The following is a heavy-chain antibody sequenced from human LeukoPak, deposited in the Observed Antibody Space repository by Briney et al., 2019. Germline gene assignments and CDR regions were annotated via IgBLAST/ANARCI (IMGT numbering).Heavy chain of an antibody. CDR3: ARVFGDYGGVYYFDY. J-gene: IGHJ4*02. Sequence: GASVKVSCKASGYTFTSYGISWVRQAPGQGLEWMGWISAYNGNTNYAQKLQGRGTMTTDTSTSTAYMELRSLRSDDTAVYYCARVFGDYGGVYYFDYWGQGTLVTVSS. D-gene: IGHD4-17*01. CDR2: ISAYNGNT. CDR1: GYTFTSYG. V-gene: IGHV1-18*01.